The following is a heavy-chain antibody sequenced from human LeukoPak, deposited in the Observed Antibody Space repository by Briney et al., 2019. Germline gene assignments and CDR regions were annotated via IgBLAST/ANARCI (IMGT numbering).Heavy chain of an antibody. D-gene: IGHD3-22*01. CDR3: ARETYYYDSSGYSNWFDP. CDR1: GYTFTSYD. Sequence: ASVKVSCKASGYTFTSYDINWVRQATGQGLEWMGWMNPNSGNTGYAQKFQGRVTMTRNTSISTAYMELRSLRSDDTAVYYCARETYYYDSSGYSNWFDPWGQGTLVTVSS. V-gene: IGHV1-8*01. CDR2: MNPNSGNT. J-gene: IGHJ5*02.